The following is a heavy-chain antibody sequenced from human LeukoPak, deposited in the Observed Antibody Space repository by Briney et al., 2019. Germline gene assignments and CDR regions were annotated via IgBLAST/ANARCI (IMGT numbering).Heavy chain of an antibody. Sequence: PGGSLRLSCAASGFTFSNYWMSWVRQTPGKGLEWVASIKQDGRERYYVDSVKGRFTISRDNAKNSLYLQMSSLRAEDTAVYYCARKGELERRRSWDCWGQGTLVTVSS. J-gene: IGHJ4*02. D-gene: IGHD1-1*01. V-gene: IGHV3-7*03. CDR3: ARKGELERRRSWDC. CDR2: IKQDGRER. CDR1: GFTFSNYW.